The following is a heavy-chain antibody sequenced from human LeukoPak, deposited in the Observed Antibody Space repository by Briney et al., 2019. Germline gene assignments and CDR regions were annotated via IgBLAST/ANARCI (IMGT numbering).Heavy chain of an antibody. J-gene: IGHJ4*02. CDR1: GFTFSNAW. Sequence: GGSLRLSCAASGFTFSNAWMAWVRQAPGKGLEWVGRIKSKTDGWTTDYCAPVKGRFTISRDDSKNTVYLQMDSLKTEDTAVYYCTTDLGTILCDYWGQGTLVTVSS. CDR2: IKSKTDGWTT. D-gene: IGHD3-3*01. V-gene: IGHV3-15*01. CDR3: TTDLGTILCDY.